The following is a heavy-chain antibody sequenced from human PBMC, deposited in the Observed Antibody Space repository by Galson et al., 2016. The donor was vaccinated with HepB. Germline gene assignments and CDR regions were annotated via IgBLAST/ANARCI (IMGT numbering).Heavy chain of an antibody. CDR1: GGSISRSSYY. V-gene: IGHV4-39*01. CDR2: FYYSGRT. D-gene: IGHD4-17*01. Sequence: ETLSLTCTVSGGSISRSSYYWGWFRQPPGKGLEWIGTFYYSGRTYYKPSLKSRVTISVDASKNQFSLKMASVTAADTAVYYCARGMTTGTTDYWGQGTLVTVSS. CDR3: ARGMTTGTTDY. J-gene: IGHJ4*02.